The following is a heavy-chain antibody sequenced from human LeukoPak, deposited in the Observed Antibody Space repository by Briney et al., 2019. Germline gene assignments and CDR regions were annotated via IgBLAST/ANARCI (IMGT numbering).Heavy chain of an antibody. J-gene: IGHJ6*02. Sequence: PSETLSLTCTVSGGSISSYYWSWIRQPPGKGLEWIGYIYYSGSTNYNPSLKSRVTISVDTSKNQFSLKLSSVTAADTAVYYCARFGRWLQFRYYYGMDVWGQGTTVTVSS. CDR3: ARFGRWLQFRYYYGMDV. V-gene: IGHV4-59*12. D-gene: IGHD5-24*01. CDR2: IYYSGST. CDR1: GGSISSYY.